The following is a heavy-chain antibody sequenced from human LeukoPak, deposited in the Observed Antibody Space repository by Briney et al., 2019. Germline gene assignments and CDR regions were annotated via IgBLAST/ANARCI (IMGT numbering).Heavy chain of an antibody. Sequence: SETLSLTCAVYGGSFSGYYWSWIRQPPGKGLEWIGEINHSGSTNYNPSLKGRVTISVDTSKNQFSLKLSSVTAADTAVYYCARASSGWYGDWFDPWGQGTLVTVSS. D-gene: IGHD6-19*01. CDR1: GGSFSGYY. CDR2: INHSGST. CDR3: ARASSGWYGDWFDP. J-gene: IGHJ5*02. V-gene: IGHV4-34*01.